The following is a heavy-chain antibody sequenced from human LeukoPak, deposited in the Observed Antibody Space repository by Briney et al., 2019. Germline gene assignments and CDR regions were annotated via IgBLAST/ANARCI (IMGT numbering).Heavy chain of an antibody. J-gene: IGHJ4*02. CDR3: ARTTVVRGGLDY. D-gene: IGHD4-23*01. CDR2: IYYSGST. V-gene: IGHV4-61*05. Sequence: SETLSLTCTVSGGSISSSSYYWGWIRQPPGKGLEWIGYIYYSGSTNYNPSLKSRVTISVDTSKNQFSLKLSSVTAADTAVYYCARTTVVRGGLDYWGQGTLVTVSS. CDR1: GGSISSSSYY.